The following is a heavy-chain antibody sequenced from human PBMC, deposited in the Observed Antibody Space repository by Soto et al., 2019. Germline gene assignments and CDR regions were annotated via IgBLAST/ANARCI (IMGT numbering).Heavy chain of an antibody. J-gene: IGHJ5*02. CDR3: ARGGQLVPEGLWFDP. CDR2: INHSGST. CDR1: GGSFSGYY. V-gene: IGHV4-34*01. Sequence: SETLSLTCAVYGGSFSGYYWSWIRQPPGKGLEWIGEINHSGSTNYNPSLKSRVTISVDTSKNQFSLKLSSVTAADTAVYYCARGGQLVPEGLWFDPWGQGTLVTVSS. D-gene: IGHD6-6*01.